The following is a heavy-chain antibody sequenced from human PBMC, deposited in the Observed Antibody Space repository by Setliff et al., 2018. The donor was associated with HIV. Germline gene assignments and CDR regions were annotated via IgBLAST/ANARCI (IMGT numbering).Heavy chain of an antibody. CDR3: VSHHSADIYYSYYGMDV. CDR2: IESSSSYL. J-gene: IGHJ6*02. Sequence: PGGSLRLSCAASGFTFSSYWMHWVRQAPGKGLVWVSSIESSSSYLYYADSVKGRFTISRDNAKNSLYLQMNSLRAEDTAVYYCVSHHSADIYYSYYGMDVWGQGTTVTVSS. V-gene: IGHV3-21*06. D-gene: IGHD6-13*01. CDR1: GFTFSSYW.